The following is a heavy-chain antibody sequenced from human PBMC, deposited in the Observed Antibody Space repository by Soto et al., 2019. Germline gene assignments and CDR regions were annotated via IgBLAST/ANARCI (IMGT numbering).Heavy chain of an antibody. Sequence: GASVKVSCKASGYTFTSYGISWVRQAPGQGLEWMGWISAYNGNTNYAQKLQGRVTMTTDTSTSTAYMELRSLRSDDTAVYYCAREYCSSTSCYRPHGEFDYWGQGTLVTVS. CDR3: AREYCSSTSCYRPHGEFDY. CDR1: GYTFTSYG. CDR2: ISAYNGNT. V-gene: IGHV1-18*01. D-gene: IGHD2-2*02. J-gene: IGHJ4*02.